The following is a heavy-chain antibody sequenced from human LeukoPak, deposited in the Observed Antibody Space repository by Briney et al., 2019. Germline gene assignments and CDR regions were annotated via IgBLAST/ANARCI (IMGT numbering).Heavy chain of an antibody. CDR1: GYSFTSYW. J-gene: IGHJ4*02. Sequence: GESLKISCKGSGYSFTSYWIGWVRQMPGKGLEWMGITYPGDSDTRYSPSFQGQVTISADRSISTAYLQWSSLKASDTAMYYCARLRREYYDSSGYYFDYWGQGTLVTVSS. V-gene: IGHV5-51*01. CDR3: ARLRREYYDSSGYYFDY. D-gene: IGHD3-22*01. CDR2: TYPGDSDT.